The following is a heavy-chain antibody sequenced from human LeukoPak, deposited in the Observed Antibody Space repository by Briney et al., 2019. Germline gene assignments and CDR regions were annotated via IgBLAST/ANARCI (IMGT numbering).Heavy chain of an antibody. Sequence: GVYLRLSCAASGFTFSSYEINRVRQAPGQGLEGGSYISSSGSTKYYANAVQARFTISRDNAKNSLYLQMDSLRAEDTAVYFSARERLEGEGYNWKVLHGVAFDIWGQGTMVTVSS. CDR3: ARERLEGEGYNWKVLHGVAFDI. D-gene: IGHD5-24*01. CDR2: ISSSGSTK. CDR1: GFTFSSYE. J-gene: IGHJ3*02. V-gene: IGHV3-48*03.